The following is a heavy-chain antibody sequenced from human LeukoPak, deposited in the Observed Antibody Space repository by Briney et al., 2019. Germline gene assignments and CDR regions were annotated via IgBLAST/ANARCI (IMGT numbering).Heavy chain of an antibody. D-gene: IGHD4-23*01. CDR2: IIPILGIA. Sequence: GASVKVSCKASGGTFSSYAISWVRQAPGQGLEWMGRIIPILGIANYAQKFQGRVTITADKSTSTAYMELSSLRSEDTAVYYCAREKMDGGKWGDWGQGTLVTVSS. V-gene: IGHV1-69*04. J-gene: IGHJ4*02. CDR1: GGTFSSYA. CDR3: AREKMDGGKWGD.